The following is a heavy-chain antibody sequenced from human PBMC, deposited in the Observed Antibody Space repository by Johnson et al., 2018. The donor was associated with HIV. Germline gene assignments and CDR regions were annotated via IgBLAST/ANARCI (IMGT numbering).Heavy chain of an antibody. V-gene: IGHV3-66*02. D-gene: IGHD3-22*01. Sequence: EMQLVESGGGLVQRGGSLRLSCVASGVTVSNNYMIWVRQAPGKGLEWVSVIYSGGSTYQADSVKGRFTISRDNATNSLFLQMNSLRAEDTAVYYCARGLSSGYSGYAFDIWGQGTMVTVSS. CDR3: ARGLSSGYSGYAFDI. CDR1: GVTVSNNY. CDR2: IYSGGST. J-gene: IGHJ3*02.